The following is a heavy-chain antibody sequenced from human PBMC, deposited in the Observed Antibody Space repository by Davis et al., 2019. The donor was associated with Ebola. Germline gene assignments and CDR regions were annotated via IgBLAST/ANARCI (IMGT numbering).Heavy chain of an antibody. Sequence: GGSLRLSCAASGFTFDGYAMHWVRQRPGKGLEWLSLITGDGLTTHYADSVKGRFTISRDNAKNSLYLQMNSLGDEDTAVYYCARASGWYGYEFDYWGQGTLVTVSS. CDR2: ITGDGLTT. V-gene: IGHV3-43*02. D-gene: IGHD6-19*01. J-gene: IGHJ4*02. CDR1: GFTFDGYA. CDR3: ARASGWYGYEFDY.